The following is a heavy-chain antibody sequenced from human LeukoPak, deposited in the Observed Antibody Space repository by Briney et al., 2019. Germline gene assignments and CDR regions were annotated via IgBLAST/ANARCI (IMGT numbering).Heavy chain of an antibody. D-gene: IGHD3/OR15-3a*01. V-gene: IGHV3-30-3*01. J-gene: IGHJ4*02. CDR2: ISYDGSNK. CDR3: ARVQTFGLVIGAVDY. Sequence: GGSLRLSCAASGFTFSSYAMHWVRQAPGKGLEWVAVISYDGSNKYYADSVKGRFTIFRDNSKNTLYLQMNSLRAEDTAVYYCARVQTFGLVIGAVDYWGQGTLVTVSS. CDR1: GFTFSSYA.